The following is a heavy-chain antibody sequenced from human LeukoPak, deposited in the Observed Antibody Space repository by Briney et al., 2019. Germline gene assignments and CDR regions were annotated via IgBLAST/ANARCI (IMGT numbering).Heavy chain of an antibody. J-gene: IGHJ4*02. CDR1: GFTFTYYW. V-gene: IGHV3-74*01. CDR2: LPPDELDI. CDR3: ARTPNHYDY. D-gene: IGHD1-14*01. Sequence: GGSLRLSCAASGFTFTYYWMHWVRQAPGMGLVWVSRLPPDELDIIYADSVKGRFTISRDNAKNSLYLQMSSLRAEDTAVYYCARTPNHYDYWGQGTLVTVSS.